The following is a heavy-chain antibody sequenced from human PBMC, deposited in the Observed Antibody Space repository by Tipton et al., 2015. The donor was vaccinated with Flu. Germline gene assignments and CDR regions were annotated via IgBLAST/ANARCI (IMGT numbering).Heavy chain of an antibody. CDR3: ARTVTKSRQNLKYIDF. V-gene: IGHV4-39*07. Sequence: TLSLTCAVSGFSIRSSNYYWGWIRQPPGKGLEWIGEINHSGSTNHNPSLKSRVTISVDTSKNQFSLKLISVTAADTALYFCARTVTKSRQNLKYIDFWGQGTLVTVSS. CDR2: INHSGST. CDR1: GFSIRSSNYY. J-gene: IGHJ4*02. D-gene: IGHD4-17*01.